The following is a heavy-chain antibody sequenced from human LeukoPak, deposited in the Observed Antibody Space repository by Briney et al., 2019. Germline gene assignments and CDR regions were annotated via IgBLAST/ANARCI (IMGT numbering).Heavy chain of an antibody. D-gene: IGHD3-16*02. CDR2: ISWNSGSI. V-gene: IGHV3-9*01. J-gene: IGHJ6*02. CDR1: GFTFDDYA. Sequence: TGGSLRLSCAASGFTFDDYAMHWVRQAPGKGLEWVSGISWNSGSIGYADSVKGRFTISRDNAKNSLYLQMNSLRAEDTALYYCAKVYRRADYYYYGMDVWGQGTTVTVSS. CDR3: AKVYRRADYYYYGMDV.